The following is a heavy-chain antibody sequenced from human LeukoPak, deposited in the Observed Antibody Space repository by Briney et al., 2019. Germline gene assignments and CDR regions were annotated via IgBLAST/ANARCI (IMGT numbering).Heavy chain of an antibody. J-gene: IGHJ6*02. CDR3: ARDHCSSTSCYGAYYYYGMDV. CDR1: GGSISSYY. CDR2: IYYSGST. V-gene: IGHV4-59*12. Sequence: SETLSLTCTVSGGSISSYYWSWIRQPPGKGLEWIGYIYYSGSTYYNPSLKSRVTISVDTSKNQFSLKLSSVTAADTAVYYCARDHCSSTSCYGAYYYYGMDVWGQGTTVTVSS. D-gene: IGHD2-2*01.